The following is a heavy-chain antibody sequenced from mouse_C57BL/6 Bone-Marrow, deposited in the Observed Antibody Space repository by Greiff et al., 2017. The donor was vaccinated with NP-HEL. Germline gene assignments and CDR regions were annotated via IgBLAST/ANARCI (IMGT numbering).Heavy chain of an antibody. CDR1: GYTFTSYW. D-gene: IGHD1-1*02. V-gene: IGHV1-55*01. CDR3: ARTRYGYYAMDY. CDR2: IYPGSGST. Sequence: QVQLQQPGAELVKPGASVKMSCKASGYTFTSYWITWVKQRPGQGLEWIGDIYPGSGSTNYNEKFKSKAILTVDTSSSTAYMQLSSLTSEDSAVYYCARTRYGYYAMDYWGQGTSVTVSS. J-gene: IGHJ4*01.